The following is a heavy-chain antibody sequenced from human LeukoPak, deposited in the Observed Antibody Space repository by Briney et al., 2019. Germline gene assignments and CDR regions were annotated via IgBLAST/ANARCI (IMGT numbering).Heavy chain of an antibody. CDR1: GFTFTNYA. CDR2: ISGSGGST. J-gene: IGHJ4*02. CDR3: AKLGVVWLCAPAYFDY. Sequence: PGGSLRLSCAASGFTFTNYAMTWVRQAPGKGLEWVSAISGSGGSTYYADSVKGRFTISRDNSKNTLYLQMNSQRAEDTAVYYCAKLGVVWLCAPAYFDYWGQGTLVTVSS. D-gene: IGHD2-21*01. V-gene: IGHV3-23*01.